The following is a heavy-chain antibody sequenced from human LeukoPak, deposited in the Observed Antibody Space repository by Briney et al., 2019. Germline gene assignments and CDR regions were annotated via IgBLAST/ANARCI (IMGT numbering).Heavy chain of an antibody. V-gene: IGHV3-64D*09. CDR2: ISSNGGST. CDR3: AKGPTYDSLPYYFDY. CDR1: GFTFSYYA. D-gene: IGHD3-22*01. J-gene: IGHJ4*02. Sequence: PGGCLRLSCSASGFTFSYYAMHWVRQAAGKGLEFVSGISSNGGSTYYADSLKGRFTVSRDNSNNTLYLQMSSLRAEDTAIYYCAKGPTYDSLPYYFDYWGQGTLVTVSS.